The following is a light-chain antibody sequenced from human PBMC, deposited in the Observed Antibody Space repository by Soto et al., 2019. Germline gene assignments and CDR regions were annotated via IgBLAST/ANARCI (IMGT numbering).Light chain of an antibody. V-gene: IGKV1-39*01. Sequence: DIQMTQSPSPLSASVRDSVTITCRASQSIRNYLNWYQQKPGRAPKILIYAASSLQSGVPSRFSGGGSGTDFTLTITSLQPEDFATYYCQQSYSSPWTFGQGTKVDIK. J-gene: IGKJ1*01. CDR2: AAS. CDR3: QQSYSSPWT. CDR1: QSIRNY.